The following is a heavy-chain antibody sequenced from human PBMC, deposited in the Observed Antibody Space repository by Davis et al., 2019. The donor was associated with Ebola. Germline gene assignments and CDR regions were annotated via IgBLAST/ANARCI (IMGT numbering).Heavy chain of an antibody. J-gene: IGHJ6*03. V-gene: IGHV3-49*03. CDR2: IRSKAYGGTT. D-gene: IGHD6-6*01. CDR3: TRVKYSSSSSKRHYYYYMDV. CDR1: GFTFGDYA. Sequence: PGGSLRLSCTASGFTFGDYAMSWFRQAPGKGLEWVGFIRSKAYGGTTEYAASVKGRFTISRDDSKSIAYLQMNSLKTEDTAVYYCTRVKYSSSSSKRHYYYYMDVWGKGTTVTVSS.